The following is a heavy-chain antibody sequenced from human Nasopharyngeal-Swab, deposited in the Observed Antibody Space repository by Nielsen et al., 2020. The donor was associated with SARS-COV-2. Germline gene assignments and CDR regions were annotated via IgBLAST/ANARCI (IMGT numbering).Heavy chain of an antibody. J-gene: IGHJ6*02. CDR2: IYSGGST. V-gene: IGHV3-53*04. D-gene: IGHD6-13*01. Sequence: WIRQPPGKGLEWVSVIYSGGSTYYADSVKGRFTISRHNSKNTLYLQMSSLRSEDTAVYYCARPQNPGIANYYYYGMDVWGQGTTVTVSS. CDR3: ARPQNPGIANYYYYGMDV.